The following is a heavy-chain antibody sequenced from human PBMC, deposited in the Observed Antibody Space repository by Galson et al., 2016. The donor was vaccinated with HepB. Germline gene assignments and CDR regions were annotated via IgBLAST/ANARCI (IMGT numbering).Heavy chain of an antibody. V-gene: IGHV4-59*01. Sequence: SETLSLTCAVSGGSLSPNYWSWVRQSPGKGLQWIGYIYYGGSPNYNPSLKSRATISVDTSKNEFSLKLSSVAAADTAVYSCARTKWFGELFDFWGQGTLVTVSS. CDR3: ARTKWFGELFDF. J-gene: IGHJ4*02. CDR2: IYYGGSP. CDR1: GGSLSPNY. D-gene: IGHD3-10*01.